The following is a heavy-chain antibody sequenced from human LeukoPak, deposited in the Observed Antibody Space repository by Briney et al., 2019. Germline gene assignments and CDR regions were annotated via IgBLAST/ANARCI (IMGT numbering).Heavy chain of an antibody. CDR3: AKKKVDVSGNQYYYYYGLDV. V-gene: IGHV4-34*01. J-gene: IGHJ6*02. Sequence: KASETLSLTCAVYGGSFIGYSLTWIRQPPGKGLEWIGEINHSGSTHFNPSLKSRVIISVDTSNKQLFLKLTSVTAADTAVYYCAKKKVDVSGNQYYYYYGLDVWGQGTAVTVSS. CDR2: INHSGST. D-gene: IGHD2/OR15-2a*01. CDR1: GGSFIGYS.